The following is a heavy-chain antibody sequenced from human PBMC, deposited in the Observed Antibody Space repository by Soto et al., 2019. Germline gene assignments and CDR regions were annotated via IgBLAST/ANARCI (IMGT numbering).Heavy chain of an antibody. CDR1: GYTFTRNG. V-gene: IGHV1-18*01. J-gene: IGHJ6*02. CDR3: VKDRDSNSWPSRDV. Sequence: ASVKVSCKTSGYTFTRNGISWVRQAPGQGLEWMGWISPKSGSIKYAQKFQGRVIMTTDTSTSTAYMELRSLRSDDTAVYYCVKDRDSNSWPSRDVWGPGTTVTV. D-gene: IGHD3-22*01. CDR2: ISPKSGSI.